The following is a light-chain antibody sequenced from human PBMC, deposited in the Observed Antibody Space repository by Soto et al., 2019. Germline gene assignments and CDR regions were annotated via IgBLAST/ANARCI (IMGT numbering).Light chain of an antibody. CDR1: SGHTTYI. CDR2: LEGSGNY. CDR3: ETWDRDTRV. Sequence: QPVLTQSSSASASLGSSVKLTCTLNSGHTTYIIAWHQQQPGKAPRYLMKLEGSGNYNKGSGVPDRFSGSSSGADRYLVISNLQFEDEADYYCETWDRDTRVFGGGTKVTVL. J-gene: IGLJ3*02. V-gene: IGLV4-60*02.